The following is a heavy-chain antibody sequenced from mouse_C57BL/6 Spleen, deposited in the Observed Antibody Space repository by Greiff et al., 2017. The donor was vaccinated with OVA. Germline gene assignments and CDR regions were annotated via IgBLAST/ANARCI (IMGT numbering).Heavy chain of an antibody. Sequence: VQLQQSGAELVRPGASVKLSCTASGFNIKDDYMHWVKQRPEQGLEWIGWIDPENGDTEYASKFQGKATITADTSSNTAYLQLSSLTSEDTAVYYCTAITTNFDYWGQGTTRTVSS. CDR3: TAITTNFDY. V-gene: IGHV14-4*01. CDR1: GFNIKDDY. J-gene: IGHJ2*01. D-gene: IGHD1-1*01. CDR2: IDPENGDT.